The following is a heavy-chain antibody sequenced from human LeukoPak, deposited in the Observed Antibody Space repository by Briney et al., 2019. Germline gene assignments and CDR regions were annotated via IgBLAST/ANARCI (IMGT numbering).Heavy chain of an antibody. CDR1: GFTFSSYW. CDR3: AKDQGSGHGSYTWGTFDY. Sequence: GGSLRLSCASSGFTFSSYWMTWVRQAPGKGLEWVGNINQGGSDKYYVDSVKGRFTISRDISKNTLYLQMNSLRIEDTAVYYCAKDQGSGHGSYTWGTFDYWGLETLVTVFS. D-gene: IGHD3-3*01. V-gene: IGHV3-7*01. CDR2: INQGGSDK. J-gene: IGHJ4*01.